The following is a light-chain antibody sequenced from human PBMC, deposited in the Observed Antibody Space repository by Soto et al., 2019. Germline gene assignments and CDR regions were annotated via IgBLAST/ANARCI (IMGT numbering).Light chain of an antibody. V-gene: IGLV2-8*01. CDR1: SSDVGGYNF. CDR3: SSYAGSNNYV. Sequence: QSSLTQRASVSGSPGQSVTISCTGTSSDVGGYNFVSWYQQHPGKAPKLMIYEVTKRPSGVPDRFSGSKSGNTASLTVSGLQAEDEADYYCSSYAGSNNYVFGTGTKVTVL. J-gene: IGLJ1*01. CDR2: EVT.